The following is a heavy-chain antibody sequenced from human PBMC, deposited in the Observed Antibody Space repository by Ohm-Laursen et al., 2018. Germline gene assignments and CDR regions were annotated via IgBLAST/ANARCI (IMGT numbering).Heavy chain of an antibody. V-gene: IGHV3-69-1*01. CDR3: ARVSSGYYVFDY. Sequence: SLRLSCAASGFTFSNAWMSWVRQAPGKGLEWVSYISSSSTIYYADSVKGRFTISRDNAKNSLYLQMNSLRAEDTAVYYCARVSSGYYVFDYWGQGTLVTVST. D-gene: IGHD3-22*01. J-gene: IGHJ4*02. CDR2: ISSSSTI. CDR1: GFTFSNAW.